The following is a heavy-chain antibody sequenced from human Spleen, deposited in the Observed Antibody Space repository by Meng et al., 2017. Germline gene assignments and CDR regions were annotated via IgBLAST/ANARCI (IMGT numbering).Heavy chain of an antibody. Sequence: GSLRLSCTVSGDSISSSSYYWGWIRQPPGKGLEWIGSIYYSGSTYYNPSLKSRVTISVDTSKNQFSLKLSSVTAADTAVYYCARDPVNSSSWFYYYYGMDVWGQGTMVNVSS. CDR1: GDSISSSSYY. D-gene: IGHD6-13*01. CDR3: ARDPVNSSSWFYYYYGMDV. V-gene: IGHV4-39*07. CDR2: IYYSGST. J-gene: IGHJ6*02.